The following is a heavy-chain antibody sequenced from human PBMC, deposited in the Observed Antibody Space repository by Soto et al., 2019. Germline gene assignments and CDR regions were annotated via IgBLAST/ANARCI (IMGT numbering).Heavy chain of an antibody. J-gene: IGHJ4*02. D-gene: IGHD6-6*01. CDR3: ARRFTSSSTIFDY. CDR2: FYYSGST. Sequence: LSLTCTVSGGSISGRGYSWGWIRQPPRKGPEWIGSFYYSGSTYYNPSLKSRATISVDTSRNQFSLNLSSATAADTAIYYCARRFTSSSTIFDYWGQGIMVTVS. CDR1: GGSISGRGYS. V-gene: IGHV4-39*01.